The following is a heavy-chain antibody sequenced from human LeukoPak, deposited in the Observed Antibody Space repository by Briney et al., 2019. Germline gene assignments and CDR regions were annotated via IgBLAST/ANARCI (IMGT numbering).Heavy chain of an antibody. J-gene: IGHJ4*02. CDR2: IIPIVGTA. D-gene: IGHD1-26*01. CDR1: GGTFSSYA. V-gene: IGHV1-69*01. CDR3: ARESDSGKDFEC. Sequence: SVRVSCKASGGTFSSYAISWVRHAPGQGLECMGGIIPIVGTANYAQKFQGRVTITADESTTTAYMERSRLTSEETALYYCARESDSGKDFECWGQGTLVTVSS.